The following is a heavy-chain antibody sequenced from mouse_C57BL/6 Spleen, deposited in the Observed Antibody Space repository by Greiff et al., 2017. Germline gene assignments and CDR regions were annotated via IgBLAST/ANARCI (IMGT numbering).Heavy chain of an antibody. Sequence: QVQLQQSDAELVKPGASVTISCKVSGYTFTDHTIHWMKQRPEQGLEWIGYIYPRDGSTKYNEKFKGKATLTADKSSSTAYMQLNSLTSEDSAVYFCARRRGSYGSLYYAMDYWGQGTSVTVSS. D-gene: IGHD1-1*01. CDR1: GYTFTDHT. CDR3: ARRRGSYGSLYYAMDY. V-gene: IGHV1-78*01. J-gene: IGHJ4*01. CDR2: IYPRDGST.